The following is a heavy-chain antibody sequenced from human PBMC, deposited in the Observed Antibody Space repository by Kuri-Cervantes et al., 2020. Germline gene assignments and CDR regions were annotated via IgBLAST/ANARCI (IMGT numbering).Heavy chain of an antibody. Sequence: ASVKVSCKASGYTFTSYYMHWVRQAPGQGLEWMGIINPSGGSTSYAQKFQGRVTMTRDTSTSTVYMELSSLRSEDTAVYYCAREAYCGGDCYSAVYYYYGMGVWGQGTTVTVSS. V-gene: IGHV1-46*01. CDR3: AREAYCGGDCYSAVYYYYGMGV. D-gene: IGHD2-21*02. CDR2: INPSGGST. J-gene: IGHJ6*02. CDR1: GYTFTSYY.